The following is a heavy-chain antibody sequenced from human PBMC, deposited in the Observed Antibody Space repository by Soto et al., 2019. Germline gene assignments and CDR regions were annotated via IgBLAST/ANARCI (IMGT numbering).Heavy chain of an antibody. CDR2: IWYDGSNK. D-gene: IGHD5-12*01. V-gene: IGHV3-33*01. CDR1: GFTFSSYG. CDR3: ARASSGYDSVFDY. Sequence: QVQLVESGGGVVQPGRSLRLSCAASGFTFSSYGMHWVRQAPGKGQEWVAVIWYDGSNKYYADSVKGRFTISRDNSKNTLYLQMNSLRAEDTAVYYCARASSGYDSVFDYWGQGTLVTVSS. J-gene: IGHJ4*02.